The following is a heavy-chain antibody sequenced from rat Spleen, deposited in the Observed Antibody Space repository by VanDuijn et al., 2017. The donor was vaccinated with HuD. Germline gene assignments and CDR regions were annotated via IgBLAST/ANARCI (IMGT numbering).Heavy chain of an antibody. Sequence: EVQLVESGGGLVQPGKSLKLSCAASGFTFSDYGMAWVRQAPGKGLEWIGEINKDSRTIKYTPPLKDKFTTSRDNAQNTLYLQMSKLGSEDTATYYCVREAFGVDYWGQGVMVTVSS. CDR3: VREAFGVDY. J-gene: IGHJ2*01. V-gene: IGHV4-2*01. D-gene: IGHD4-3*01. CDR2: INKDSRTI. CDR1: GFTFSDYG.